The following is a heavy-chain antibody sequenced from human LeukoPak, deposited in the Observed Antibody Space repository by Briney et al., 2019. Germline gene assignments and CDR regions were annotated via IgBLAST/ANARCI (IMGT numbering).Heavy chain of an antibody. CDR1: GGSISSYY. CDR2: IYYSGST. Sequence: NPSETLSLTCTVSGGSISSYYWSWIRQPPGKGLEWIGYIYYSGSTTYNPSLKSRVTISVDTSKNQFSLKLSSVTAADTAVYYCARDRSYYNSGSYGGVFDYWGQGALVTVSS. CDR3: ARDRSYYNSGSYGGVFDY. V-gene: IGHV4-59*01. J-gene: IGHJ4*02. D-gene: IGHD3-10*01.